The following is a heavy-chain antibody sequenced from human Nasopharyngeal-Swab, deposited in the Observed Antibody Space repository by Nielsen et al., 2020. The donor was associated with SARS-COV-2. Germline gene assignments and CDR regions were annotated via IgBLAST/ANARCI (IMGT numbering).Heavy chain of an antibody. CDR2: IVPALGLP. CDR1: GDTFTNSA. J-gene: IGHJ4*02. Sequence: SVKVSCKTSGDTFTNSAISWVRQAPGQGLEWMGGIVPALGLPNYEQKFRGRVTLSADRSTTTSYLELSSLRSEDTAIYYCAREGEYGAYDAPDYWGQGTLVTVSS. CDR3: AREGEYGAYDAPDY. D-gene: IGHD5-12*01. V-gene: IGHV1-69*10.